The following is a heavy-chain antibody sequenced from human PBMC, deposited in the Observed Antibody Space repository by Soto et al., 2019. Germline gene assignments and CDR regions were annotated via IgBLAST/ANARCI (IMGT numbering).Heavy chain of an antibody. Sequence: ASVKVSCKASGYTFTGYYMHSVRQAPGQGLEWMGWINPNSGGTNYAQKFQGRVTITRDTSASTAYMELSSLRSEDTAVYYCARDCCSGGSCYSSPWGQGTLVTVSS. CDR1: GYTFTGYY. CDR3: ARDCCSGGSCYSSP. CDR2: INPNSGGT. D-gene: IGHD2-15*01. V-gene: IGHV1-2*02. J-gene: IGHJ5*02.